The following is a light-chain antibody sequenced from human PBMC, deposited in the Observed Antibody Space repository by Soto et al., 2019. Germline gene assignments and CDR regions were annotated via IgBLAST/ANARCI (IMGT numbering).Light chain of an antibody. CDR2: AAS. J-gene: IGKJ1*01. CDR3: QKLNTSPQT. Sequence: DSQMAQSPSSVAVAVGGIVTMTCRESQGISSYLAWYQQKPGKAPKLLIYAASTLQSGVPSRFSGSGHGTDFNLTLRRLQPEDSATYYCQKLNTSPQTFGQGTQVDIK. CDR1: QGISSY. V-gene: IGKV1-9*01.